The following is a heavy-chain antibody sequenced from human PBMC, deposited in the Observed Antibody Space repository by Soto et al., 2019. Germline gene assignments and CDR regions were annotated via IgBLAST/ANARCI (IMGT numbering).Heavy chain of an antibody. D-gene: IGHD3-22*01. Sequence: PGGSLRLSCAASGFTFSSYAMHWVRQAPGKGLERVAVISYDGSNKYYADSVKGRFTISRDNSKNTLYLQMNSLRAEDTAVYYCARGAYYYDSSGYKNALDIWGQGTMVTVSS. CDR1: GFTFSSYA. J-gene: IGHJ3*02. CDR3: ARGAYYYDSSGYKNALDI. CDR2: ISYDGSNK. V-gene: IGHV3-30-3*01.